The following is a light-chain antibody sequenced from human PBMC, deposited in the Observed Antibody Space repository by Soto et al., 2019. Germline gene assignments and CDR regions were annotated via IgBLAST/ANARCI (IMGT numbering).Light chain of an antibody. CDR3: HQYGGSPQT. J-gene: IGKJ1*01. V-gene: IGKV3-20*01. CDR1: QSVSNY. Sequence: MVLTQSRGTLSLSPGERATLSCRASQSVSNYLAWYQRKPGQAPRLLIYGASSRATGIPDRFSGSGSGTDFTLTISRLEPEDFAVYYCHQYGGSPQTFGQGTKVDIK. CDR2: GAS.